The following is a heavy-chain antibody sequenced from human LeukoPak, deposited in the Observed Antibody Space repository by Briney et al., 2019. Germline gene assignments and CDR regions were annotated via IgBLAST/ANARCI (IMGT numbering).Heavy chain of an antibody. CDR2: IYHSGSP. J-gene: IGHJ3*02. CDR3: ARAGRRTFAFDI. D-gene: IGHD1-26*01. CDR1: GGPISSSNW. V-gene: IGHV4-4*02. Sequence: SETLSLTCTVSGGPISSSNWWIWVRQPPGKGLEWIGEIYHSGSPNYNPSLKSRVTISVDKSKNQFSLNLTSVTAADRAVYFCARAGRRTFAFDIWGPGTLVTVSS.